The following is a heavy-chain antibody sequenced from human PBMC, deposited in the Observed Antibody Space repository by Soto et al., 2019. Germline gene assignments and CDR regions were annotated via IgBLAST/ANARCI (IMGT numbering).Heavy chain of an antibody. J-gene: IGHJ4*02. V-gene: IGHV3-23*01. CDR3: AKGLFEQRLAFGY. Sequence: GGSLRLSCAASGFTFSSYAMSWVRQAPGKGLEWVSAISGSGGSTYYADSVKGRFTISRDNSKNTLYLQTNSRRAEDTAVYYCAKGLFEQRLAFGYWGQANLVTAS. CDR1: GFTFSSYA. D-gene: IGHD6-25*01. CDR2: ISGSGGST.